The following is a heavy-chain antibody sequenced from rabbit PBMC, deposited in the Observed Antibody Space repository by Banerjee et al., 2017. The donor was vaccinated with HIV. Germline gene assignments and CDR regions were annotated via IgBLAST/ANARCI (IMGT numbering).Heavy chain of an antibody. Sequence: QEQLEESGGDLVKPEGSLTLTCTASGFSFNKNYYMSWVRQAPGKGLEWIACIYADNGGSTYYASWAKGRFTISRTSSTTVTLQMTSLTVADTATYFCAREDTTGGYYPYLNLWGPGT. J-gene: IGHJ4*01. D-gene: IGHD7-1*01. CDR1: GFSFNKNYY. CDR3: AREDTTGGYYPYLNL. V-gene: IGHV1S45*01. CDR2: IYADNGGST.